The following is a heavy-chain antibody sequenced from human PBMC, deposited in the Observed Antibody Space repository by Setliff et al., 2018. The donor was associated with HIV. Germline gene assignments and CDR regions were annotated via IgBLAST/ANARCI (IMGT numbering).Heavy chain of an antibody. CDR3: ATSGFLLWWPAKGYFDF. D-gene: IGHD2-21*01. CDR2: ISPYSGNT. CDR1: GYTFTSYA. V-gene: IGHV1-18*01. Sequence: VASVKVSCKASGYTFTSYAISWVRQAPGQGLEWMGWISPYSGNTNYAQKLQGRVTMTRDTSISTAYMELSRLRSDDTAVYYCATSGFLLWWPAKGYFDFWGQGTLVTVSS. J-gene: IGHJ4*02.